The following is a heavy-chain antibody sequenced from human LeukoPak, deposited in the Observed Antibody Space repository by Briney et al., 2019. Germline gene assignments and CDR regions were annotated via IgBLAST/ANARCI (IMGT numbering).Heavy chain of an antibody. Sequence: SETLSLTCTVSGGSISSSSYYWGWIRQPPGKGLEWIGSIYYSGSTYYNPSLKSRVTISVDTSKNQFSLKLSSVTAADTAVYYCARTESSSWYYYMDVWGKGTTVTVSS. J-gene: IGHJ6*03. CDR2: IYYSGST. V-gene: IGHV4-39*07. CDR1: GGSISSSSYY. CDR3: ARTESSSWYYYMDV. D-gene: IGHD6-13*01.